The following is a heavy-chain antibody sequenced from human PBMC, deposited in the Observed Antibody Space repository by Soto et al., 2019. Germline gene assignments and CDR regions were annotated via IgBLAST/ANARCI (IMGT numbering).Heavy chain of an antibody. V-gene: IGHV4-34*01. CDR3: ARGSPSSSWYFHNRGFDY. Sequence: SETLSLTCAVYGGSFSGYYWSWIRQPPGKGLEWIGEINHSGSTNYNPSLKSRVTISVDTSKNQFSLKLSSVTAADTAVYYCARGSPSSSWYFHNRGFDYWGQGTLVTVSS. CDR1: GGSFSGYY. CDR2: INHSGST. D-gene: IGHD6-13*01. J-gene: IGHJ4*02.